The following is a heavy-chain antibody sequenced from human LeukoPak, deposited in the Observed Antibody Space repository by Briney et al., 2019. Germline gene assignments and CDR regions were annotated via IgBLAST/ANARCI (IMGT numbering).Heavy chain of an antibody. CDR2: TYYRSKWYI. CDR1: GDSVSSNSAT. CDR3: AKVIAGELATMT. V-gene: IGHV6-1*01. J-gene: IGHJ4*02. Sequence: SQTLSLTCAVSGDSVSSNSATWNWIRQAPSRGLEWLGRTYYRSKWYIDYPVSVKGRMIINPDTSKTQFSLQVNSVTPEDTAVYFCAKVIAGELATMTWGQGTLVTVSP. D-gene: IGHD5-24*01.